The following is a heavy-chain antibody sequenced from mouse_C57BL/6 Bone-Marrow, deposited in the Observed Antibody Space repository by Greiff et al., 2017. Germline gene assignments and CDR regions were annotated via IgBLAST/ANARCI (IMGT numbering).Heavy chain of an antibody. CDR2: INPGSGGT. V-gene: IGHV1-54*01. CDR1: GYAFTNYL. Sequence: QVQLQQSGAELVRPGTSVKVSCKASGYAFTNYLIEWVKQRPGQGLEWIGVINPGSGGTNYTEKFKGKATRTADKSSSTAYMQLSSLTSEDSAVYFCARRGFTSHVGGTGTTVTVSS. J-gene: IGHJ1*03. CDR3: ARRGFTSHV.